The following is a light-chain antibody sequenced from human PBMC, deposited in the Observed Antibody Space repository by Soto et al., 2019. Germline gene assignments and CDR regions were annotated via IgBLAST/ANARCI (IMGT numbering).Light chain of an antibody. J-gene: IGKJ2*01. Sequence: GERASLSCRASQSISGRYLAWYQQKPGQAPRLLIYDASSRATGIPDRFSGSESGTDFTLTISRLEPEDFAVYYCQQYGSPPQTFGQGTKLEIK. V-gene: IGKV3-20*01. CDR1: QSISGRY. CDR2: DAS. CDR3: QQYGSPPQT.